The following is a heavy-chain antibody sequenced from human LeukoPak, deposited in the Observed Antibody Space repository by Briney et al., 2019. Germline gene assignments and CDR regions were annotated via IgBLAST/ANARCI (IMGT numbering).Heavy chain of an antibody. V-gene: IGHV3-30*02. D-gene: IGHD4-23*01. Sequence: GGSLRLSCAASGFTFSSYGMSWVRQAPGKGLEWVAHIRYDESDKYYAESVKGRFTISRDTSKNTQYLQMNSLRLEDTAVYYCAKDGGNWAIDYWGQGSLVTVSS. CDR3: AKDGGNWAIDY. CDR2: IRYDESDK. CDR1: GFTFSSYG. J-gene: IGHJ4*02.